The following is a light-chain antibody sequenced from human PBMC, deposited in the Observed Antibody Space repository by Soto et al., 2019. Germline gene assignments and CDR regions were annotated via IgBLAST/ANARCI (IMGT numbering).Light chain of an antibody. CDR3: QQSHTTPT. CDR1: QSITRY. CDR2: AAS. J-gene: IGKJ5*01. Sequence: DIQMTQSPSSLSASVGDRVTITCRASQSITRYLNWYQQKPRKAPKLLIYAASSLQSGVPSRFIGSGSGTDFTLTISSLQPEDSATYYCQQSHTTPTFGQGTRLEIK. V-gene: IGKV1-39*01.